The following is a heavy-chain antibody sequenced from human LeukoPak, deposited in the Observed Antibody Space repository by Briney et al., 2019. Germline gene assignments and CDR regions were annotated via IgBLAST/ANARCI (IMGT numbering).Heavy chain of an antibody. V-gene: IGHV3-74*01. CDR1: GFTFSSYW. CDR2: INSDGSST. J-gene: IGHJ5*02. Sequence: PGRSLRLSCAAPGFTFSSYWMHWVRQAPGKGLVWVSRINSDGSSTSYADSVNGRFTISRDNAKNTLYLQIDSLRADGTAVYCCASLWYDPCRPTTVVTVSS. CDR3: ASLWYDP.